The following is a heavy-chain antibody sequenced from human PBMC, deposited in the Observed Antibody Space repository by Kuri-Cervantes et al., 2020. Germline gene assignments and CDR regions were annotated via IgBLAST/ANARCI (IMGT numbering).Heavy chain of an antibody. CDR2: VRQDGNEK. CDR1: GFTFNTYW. D-gene: IGHD4-23*01. J-gene: IGHJ3*02. Sequence: GESLKISCAASGFTFNTYWMDWVRQAPGKGLEWVANVRQDGNEKNYGDSVKGRFTISRDNAKNSLYLQMNSLRVEDTAVYYCATSPDYGGNSWGAFDIWGQGTMVTVSS. CDR3: ATSPDYGGNSWGAFDI. V-gene: IGHV3-7*01.